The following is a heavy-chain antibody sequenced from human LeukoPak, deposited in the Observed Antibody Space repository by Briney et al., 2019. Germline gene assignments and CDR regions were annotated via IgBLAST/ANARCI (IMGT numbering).Heavy chain of an antibody. V-gene: IGHV3-72*01. J-gene: IGHJ3*02. Sequence: PGGSLRLSCAASGFTFSSYGMHWVRQAPGKGLEWVGRTRNKANSYTTEYAASVKGRFTISRDDSKNSLYLQMNSLKTEDTAVYYCARALAPPIWGQGTMVTVSS. CDR3: ARALAPPI. CDR2: TRNKANSYTT. CDR1: GFTFSSYG.